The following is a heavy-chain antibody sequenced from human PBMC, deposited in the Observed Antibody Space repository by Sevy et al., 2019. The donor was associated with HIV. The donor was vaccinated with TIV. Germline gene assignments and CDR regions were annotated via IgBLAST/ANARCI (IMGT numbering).Heavy chain of an antibody. CDR2: IHHSGGT. CDR1: GGSISNSESY. Sequence: SETLSLTCTVSGGSISNSESYWSWIRQVPGKGLEWIGYIHHSGGTYYNPFLESRVGMSVDTAEKQFALTLNFMTEADTAVYYCDNKRGYNHGPFDYWGPGILVTVSS. D-gene: IGHD5-12*01. J-gene: IGHJ4*02. CDR3: DNKRGYNHGPFDY. V-gene: IGHV4-30-4*02.